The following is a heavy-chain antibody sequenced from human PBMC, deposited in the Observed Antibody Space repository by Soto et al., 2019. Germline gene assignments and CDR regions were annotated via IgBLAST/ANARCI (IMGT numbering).Heavy chain of an antibody. CDR1: GGTLDSYS. J-gene: IGHJ5*02. Sequence: ASVKVSCQASGGTLDSYSITWVRQAPGQGLEWMGGIIPIFGSASYAQRFQGRVTITADESTSTPYMELTRLRSEDTAVYYCAGDGGERYIGWTRVYYCPWGQGTLVTVSS. CDR2: IIPIFGSA. D-gene: IGHD3-9*01. V-gene: IGHV1-69*13. CDR3: AGDGGERYIGWTRVYYCP.